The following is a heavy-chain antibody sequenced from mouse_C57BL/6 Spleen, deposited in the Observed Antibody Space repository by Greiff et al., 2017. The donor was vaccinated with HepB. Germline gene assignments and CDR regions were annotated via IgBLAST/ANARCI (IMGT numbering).Heavy chain of an antibody. CDR2: IYPSDSET. CDR1: GYTFTSYW. CDR3: ARPLYYGSSPAWFAY. Sequence: QVQLQQPGAELVRPGSSVKLSCKASGYTFTSYWMDWVKQRPGQGLEWIGNIYPSDSETHYNQKFKDKATLTVDKSSSTAYMQLSSLTSEDSAVYYGARPLYYGSSPAWFAYWGQGTLVTVSA. D-gene: IGHD1-1*01. V-gene: IGHV1-61*01. J-gene: IGHJ3*01.